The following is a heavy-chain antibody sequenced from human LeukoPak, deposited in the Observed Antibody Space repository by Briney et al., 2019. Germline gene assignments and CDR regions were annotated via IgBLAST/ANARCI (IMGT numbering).Heavy chain of an antibody. J-gene: IGHJ5*02. CDR2: ISWNSGSI. V-gene: IGHV3-9*01. CDR3: AKGHYGSGSYYPS. Sequence: GGSLRLSCAASGFTFDDYAMHWVRQAPGQGLEWVSGISWNSGSIGYADSVKGRVTISRDNSKNSLYLEMNSLRAEDTAVYYCAKGHYGSGSYYPSWGQGTLVSVSS. D-gene: IGHD3-10*01. CDR1: GFTFDDYA.